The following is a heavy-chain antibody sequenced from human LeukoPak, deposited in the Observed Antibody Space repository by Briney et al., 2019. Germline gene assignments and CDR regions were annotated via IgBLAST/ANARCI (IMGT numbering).Heavy chain of an antibody. Sequence: ASVKVSCKASGYTFTSYGISWVRQAPGQGLEWMGWISAYNGNTNYAQKFQGRVTITADKSTSTAYMELSSLRSEDTAVYYCARDEYSSSWYRRNYYYYYMDVWGKGTTVTVSS. CDR1: GYTFTSYG. CDR2: ISAYNGNT. CDR3: ARDEYSSSWYRRNYYYYYMDV. V-gene: IGHV1-18*01. D-gene: IGHD6-13*01. J-gene: IGHJ6*03.